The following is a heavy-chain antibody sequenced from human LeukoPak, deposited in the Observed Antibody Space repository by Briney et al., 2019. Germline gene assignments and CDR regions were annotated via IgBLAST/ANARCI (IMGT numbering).Heavy chain of an antibody. Sequence: GASVKVSCKASGYTFTSYYIHWVRQAPGQGLEWMGIINPSGGSTTYAQKFPGRVAMTRDTSTSRVYMEVSSLRSEDTAVYYCARTYSSSDEFDYWGQGTLVTVSS. CDR2: INPSGGST. J-gene: IGHJ4*02. D-gene: IGHD6-13*01. CDR1: GYTFTSYY. CDR3: ARTYSSSDEFDY. V-gene: IGHV1-46*01.